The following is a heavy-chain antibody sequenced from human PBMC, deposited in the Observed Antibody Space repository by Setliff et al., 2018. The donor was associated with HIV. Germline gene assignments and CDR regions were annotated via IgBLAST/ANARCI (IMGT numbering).Heavy chain of an antibody. V-gene: IGHV4-34*01. CDR2: VNRDGGA. CDR1: GGSLTGYF. CDR3: VRDDYGYNGKGFDY. Sequence: PSETLSLTCAVYGGSLTGYFWTWIRQSPGKGLEWVGQVNRDGGAHYNPSLRSRVTISVDTSKNQISLRLSSVTAAETAMYYCVRDDYGYNGKGFDYWGPGTLVTVSS. D-gene: IGHD4-17*01. J-gene: IGHJ4*02.